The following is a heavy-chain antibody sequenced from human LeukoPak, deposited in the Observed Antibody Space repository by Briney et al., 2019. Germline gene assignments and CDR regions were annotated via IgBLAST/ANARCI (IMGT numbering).Heavy chain of an antibody. V-gene: IGHV3-30*02. CDR2: IRYDGSNK. CDR3: AKEGYYYDHNFDY. Sequence: AGGSLRLSCAASGFTFSSYGMHWVRQAPGKGLEWVAFIRYDGSNKYYADSVKGRFTISRDNSKNTLYLHMNSLRAEDTAVYYCAKEGYYYDHNFDYWGQGTLVTVSS. CDR1: GFTFSSYG. J-gene: IGHJ4*02. D-gene: IGHD3-22*01.